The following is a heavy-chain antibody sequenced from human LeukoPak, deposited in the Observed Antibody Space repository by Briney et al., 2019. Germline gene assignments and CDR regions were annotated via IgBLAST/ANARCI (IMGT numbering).Heavy chain of an antibody. CDR3: ARGQGHSSSRHDY. CDR2: IWYDGSNK. Sequence: PGRSLRLSCAASGFTFSNYGMHWVRQAPGKGLEWVAIIWYDGSNKYYADSVKGRFTISRDNSKNTLYLQMNSLRAEDTAVYYCARGQGHSSSRHDYWGQGTLVTVSS. CDR1: GFTFSNYG. V-gene: IGHV3-33*01. D-gene: IGHD6-13*01. J-gene: IGHJ4*02.